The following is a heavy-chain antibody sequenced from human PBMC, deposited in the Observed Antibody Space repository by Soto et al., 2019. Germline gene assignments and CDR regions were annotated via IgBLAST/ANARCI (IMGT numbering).Heavy chain of an antibody. CDR2: IYSGGST. J-gene: IGHJ6*02. CDR1: GFTVSSNY. D-gene: IGHD3-10*01. V-gene: IGHV3-53*01. CDR3: ARGPPSGPYYYYYGMDV. Sequence: AGGSLRLSCAASGFTVSSNYMSWVRQAPGKGLECVSVIYSGGSTYYADSVKGRFTISRDNSKNTLYLQMNSLRAEDTAVYYCARGPPSGPYYYYYGMDVWGQGTTVTVS.